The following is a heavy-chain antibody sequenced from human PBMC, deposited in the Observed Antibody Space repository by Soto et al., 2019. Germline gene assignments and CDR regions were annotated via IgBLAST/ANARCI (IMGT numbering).Heavy chain of an antibody. V-gene: IGHV3-30*18. J-gene: IGHJ4*02. CDR2: ISYDGSNK. CDR3: AKDYYGSGSYYNDFDY. CDR1: GFTFSSYG. Sequence: GESLKISCAASGFTFSSYGMHWVRQAPGKGLEWVAVISYDGSNKYYADSVKGRFTISRDNSKNTLYLQMNSLRAEDTAVYYCAKDYYGSGSYYNDFDYWGQGTLVTVSS. D-gene: IGHD3-10*01.